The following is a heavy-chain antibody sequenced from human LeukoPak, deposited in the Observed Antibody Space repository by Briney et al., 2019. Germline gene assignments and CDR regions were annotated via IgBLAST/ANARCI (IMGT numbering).Heavy chain of an antibody. CDR1: GLTLSDNY. CDR2: IYSGGTTT. V-gene: IGHV3-53*01. CDR3: ARLYYYGSGSPPY. D-gene: IGHD3-10*01. J-gene: IGHJ4*02. Sequence: GGSLRLSCAASGLTLSDNYMSRVRLAPGKGLEWVSVIYSGGTTTYYADSVKGRFTISRDNSQNTLYLQMSGLRAGDTAVYYCARLYYYGSGSPPYWGQGTLVTVSS.